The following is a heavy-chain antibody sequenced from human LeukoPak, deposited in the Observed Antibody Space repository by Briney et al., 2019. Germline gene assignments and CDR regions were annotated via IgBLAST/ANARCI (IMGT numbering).Heavy chain of an antibody. CDR3: ARARFGTAGADY. CDR1: GFTFSSYS. CDR2: ISGTSSPR. J-gene: IGHJ4*02. D-gene: IGHD1-1*01. Sequence: GGSLRLSCAASGFTFSSYSMNWVRQAPGKGLEWVSYISGTSSPRYYADSVKGRFTITRDNAKNSLYLQMNSLRVDDTAVYYCARARFGTAGADYWGQGTLVTVSS. V-gene: IGHV3-48*04.